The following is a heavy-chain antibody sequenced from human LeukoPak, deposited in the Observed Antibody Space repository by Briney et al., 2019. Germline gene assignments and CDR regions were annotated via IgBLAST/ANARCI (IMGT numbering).Heavy chain of an antibody. V-gene: IGHV4-34*01. CDR1: GGSFSGYY. D-gene: IGHD6-19*01. CDR2: INHSGST. J-gene: IGHJ4*02. Sequence: SETLSLTCAVYGGSFSGYYWSWIRQPPGKGLEWIGEINHSGSTNYNPSLKSRVTISVDTSKNQFSLKLSSVTAADTAVYYCARVRAAGWYVHYWGQGTLVTVSS. CDR3: ARVRAAGWYVHY.